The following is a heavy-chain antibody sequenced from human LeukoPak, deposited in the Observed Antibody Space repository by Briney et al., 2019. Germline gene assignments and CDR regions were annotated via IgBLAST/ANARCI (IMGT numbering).Heavy chain of an antibody. V-gene: IGHV4-61*08. Sequence: PSETLSLTCTVSGGSISSGGYYWSWIRQPPGKGLEWIGYIYHSGSTYYNPSLKSRVTISVDTSKNQFSLKLSSVTAADTAVYYCARAVVPATYYYYMDVWGKGTTVTVSS. D-gene: IGHD2-2*01. J-gene: IGHJ6*03. CDR3: ARAVVPATYYYYMDV. CDR2: IYHSGST. CDR1: GGSISSGGYY.